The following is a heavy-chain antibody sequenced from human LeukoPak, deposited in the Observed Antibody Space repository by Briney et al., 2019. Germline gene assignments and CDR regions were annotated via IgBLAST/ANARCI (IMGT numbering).Heavy chain of an antibody. V-gene: IGHV4-4*07. CDR2: IYTSGST. Sequence: SETLSLTCTVSGGSISSYYWSWIRQPAGKGLEWIGRIYTSGSTNYNPALKSRVTMSVDTSKDQFSLKLSSVTAADTAVYYCARSGYDRYYYYMDVWGKGTTVTVSS. D-gene: IGHD5-12*01. CDR1: GGSISSYY. CDR3: ARSGYDRYYYYMDV. J-gene: IGHJ6*03.